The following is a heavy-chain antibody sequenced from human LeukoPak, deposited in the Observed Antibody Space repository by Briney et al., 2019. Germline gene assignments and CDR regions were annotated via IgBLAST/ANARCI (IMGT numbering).Heavy chain of an antibody. D-gene: IGHD2-21*01. CDR3: ARSVSWGLLVRDDAFDI. Sequence: PSETLSLTCTDSGGSISSYHWIWIRQPPGKGLEWIGYIHYSGSTNYNPSLKSRVTTSVDTSKKQFSLKLRSVTAADTAVYYCARSVSWGLLVRDDAFDIWGQGTMVTVSS. V-gene: IGHV4-59*08. CDR1: GGSISSYH. CDR2: IHYSGST. J-gene: IGHJ3*02.